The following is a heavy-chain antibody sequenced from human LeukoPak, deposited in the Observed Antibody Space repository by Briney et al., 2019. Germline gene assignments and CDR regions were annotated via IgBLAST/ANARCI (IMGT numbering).Heavy chain of an antibody. CDR1: GGSISGTNW. CDR3: SRESGPLSPFGF. V-gene: IGHV4-4*02. Sequence: SETLSLTCGVSGGSISGTNWWSWVRQPPGQGLEWIGEISLRGLTNYNPSLRSRLTMSLDESKNQVSLNLTSVTAADTAVYYCSRESGPLSPFGFWGQGTLVSVHS. D-gene: IGHD1-26*01. J-gene: IGHJ4*02. CDR2: ISLRGLT.